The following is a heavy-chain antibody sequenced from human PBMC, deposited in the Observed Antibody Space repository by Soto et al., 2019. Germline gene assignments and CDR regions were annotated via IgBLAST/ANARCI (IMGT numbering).Heavy chain of an antibody. CDR2: INHSGST. Sequence: SETLSLTCAVYGGSFSGYDWSWIRQPPGKGLEWIGEINHSGSTNYNPSLKGRVTMSVDTSKNQFSLDLRSVTAADTAVYYCARGHGSGSYEDYYYYGFDVPAQRTSVPVSS. CDR1: GGSFSGYD. V-gene: IGHV4-34*01. CDR3: ARGHGSGSYEDYYYYGFDV. D-gene: IGHD3-10*01. J-gene: IGHJ6*02.